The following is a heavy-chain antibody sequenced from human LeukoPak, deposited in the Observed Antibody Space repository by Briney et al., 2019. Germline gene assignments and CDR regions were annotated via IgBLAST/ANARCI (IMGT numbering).Heavy chain of an antibody. Sequence: GASVKVSCKASGYTFTSYAMNWVRQAPGQGLEWMGWINTNTGNPTYAQGFTGRFVFSLDTSVSTAYLQISSLKAEDTAVYYCVRDTVTTPYYYYGMDVWGQGTTVTVSS. J-gene: IGHJ6*02. CDR3: VRDTVTTPYYYYGMDV. V-gene: IGHV7-4-1*02. CDR1: GYTFTSYA. D-gene: IGHD4-17*01. CDR2: INTNTGNP.